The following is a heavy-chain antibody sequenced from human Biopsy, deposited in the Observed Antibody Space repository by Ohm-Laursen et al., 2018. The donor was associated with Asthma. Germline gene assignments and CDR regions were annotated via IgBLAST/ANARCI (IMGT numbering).Heavy chain of an antibody. V-gene: IGHV1-18*01. CDR1: GYTFNSAG. D-gene: IGHD1-26*01. Sequence: ASVKVSCKTSGYTFNSAGITWVRQAPGQGLEWMGWISVYSGNTKVAQKLQDRVTMITDTSTSTAYMELRSLRSDDTAVYFCARAVDYSHYYGIDVWGQGTLVTVSS. CDR2: ISVYSGNT. J-gene: IGHJ4*02. CDR3: ARAVDYSHYYGIDV.